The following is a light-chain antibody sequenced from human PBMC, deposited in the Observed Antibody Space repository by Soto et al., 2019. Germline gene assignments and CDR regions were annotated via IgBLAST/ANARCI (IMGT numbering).Light chain of an antibody. CDR2: DAS. CDR3: HQYNNYSPST. Sequence: DIQMTHSPSTLSASVGDRVTISCRSSQSISSWLAWYQQKPGKAPKLLIYDASSLESGVPSRFSGSGSGTEFTLTISSLQPDDFATYYCHQYNNYSPSTFGQGTRLEIK. CDR1: QSISSW. J-gene: IGKJ5*01. V-gene: IGKV1-5*01.